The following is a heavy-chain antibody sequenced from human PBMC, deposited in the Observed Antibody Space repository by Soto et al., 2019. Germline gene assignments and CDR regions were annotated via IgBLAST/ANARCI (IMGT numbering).Heavy chain of an antibody. Sequence: QVQLVESGGGVVQPGRSLRLSCAASGFTFSSYAMHWVRQAPGKGLEWVAVISYDGSNKYYADSVKGRFTISRDNSKNTLYLQMNSLRAEDTAVYYCARSGLGRGSYRLPFDYWGQGTLVTVSS. CDR2: ISYDGSNK. D-gene: IGHD3-16*02. CDR1: GFTFSSYA. CDR3: ARSGLGRGSYRLPFDY. V-gene: IGHV3-30-3*01. J-gene: IGHJ4*02.